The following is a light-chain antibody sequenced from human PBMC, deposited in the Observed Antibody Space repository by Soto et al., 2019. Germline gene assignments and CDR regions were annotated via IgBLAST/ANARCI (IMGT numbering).Light chain of an antibody. V-gene: IGKV3-11*01. CDR1: QTLSPNY. Sequence: DIVLTQSPVTLSLSPGEIATLSCSASQTLSPNYLAWCLQKPGHPPRLLIYGSSNRATGVPARFSGSGSGTDFSLTISSLEPEDFAVYYCQQRSNWPPTINFGQGTRLEIK. J-gene: IGKJ5*01. CDR3: QQRSNWPPTIN. CDR2: GSS.